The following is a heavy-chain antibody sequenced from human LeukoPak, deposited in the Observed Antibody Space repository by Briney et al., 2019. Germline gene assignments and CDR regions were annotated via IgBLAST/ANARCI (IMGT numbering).Heavy chain of an antibody. V-gene: IGHV3-7*01. J-gene: IGHJ3*02. D-gene: IGHD3-22*01. CDR3: ARVMIVVVITNPPDAFDI. Sequence: GGSLRLSCAASGFTFSSFGMHWVRQAPGKGLEWVANIKQDGSEKYYVDSVKGRFTISRDNAKNSLYLQMNSLRAGDTAVYYCARVMIVVVITNPPDAFDIWGQGTMVTVSS. CDR2: IKQDGSEK. CDR1: GFTFSSFG.